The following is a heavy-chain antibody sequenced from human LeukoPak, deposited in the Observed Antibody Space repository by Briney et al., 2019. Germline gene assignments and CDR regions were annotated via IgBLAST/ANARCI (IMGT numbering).Heavy chain of an antibody. Sequence: PGGSLRLSCAASGFTFSSYGMHWVRQAPGKGLEWVAVISYDGSNKYYADSVKGRFTISRDNSKNTLYLQMNSLRAEDTAVYYCAKSSWFGEFFDYWGQGTLVTVSS. CDR2: ISYDGSNK. CDR1: GFTFSSYG. V-gene: IGHV3-30*18. J-gene: IGHJ4*02. D-gene: IGHD3-10*01. CDR3: AKSSWFGEFFDY.